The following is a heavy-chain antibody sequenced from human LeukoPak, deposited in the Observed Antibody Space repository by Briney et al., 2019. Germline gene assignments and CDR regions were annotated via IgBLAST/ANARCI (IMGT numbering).Heavy chain of an antibody. V-gene: IGHV3-21*01. Sequence: GGSLRLSCAGSRFTFSSYTMHWVRQAPGKGLEWVSSISSSSSYIYYADSVKGRFTISRDNAKNSLYLQMNSLRAEDTAVYYCTRETQGSYYDILTGYYDRPRDAFDIWGQGTMVTVSS. J-gene: IGHJ3*02. D-gene: IGHD3-9*01. CDR2: ISSSSSYI. CDR3: TRETQGSYYDILTGYYDRPRDAFDI. CDR1: RFTFSSYT.